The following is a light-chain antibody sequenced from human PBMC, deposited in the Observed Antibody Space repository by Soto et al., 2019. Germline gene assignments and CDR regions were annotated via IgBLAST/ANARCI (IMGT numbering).Light chain of an antibody. CDR2: EVS. CDR3: SSYAGNNIFYV. Sequence: QSALDQPPSASGSPGQSVTISCAGTSNDVGGYNFVSWYQQHPGKAPKLMIFEVSKRPSGVPDRFSGSKSGNTASLTVSGLQAEDEADYYCSSYAGNNIFYVFGTGTKLTVL. CDR1: SNDVGGYNF. J-gene: IGLJ1*01. V-gene: IGLV2-8*01.